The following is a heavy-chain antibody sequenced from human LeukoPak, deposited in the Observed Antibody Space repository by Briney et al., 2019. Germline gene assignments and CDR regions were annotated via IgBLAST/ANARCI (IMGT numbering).Heavy chain of an antibody. D-gene: IGHD3-10*01. Sequence: PGGSLRLSCVASGFTFGKYWMSWIRQPPGKGLEWIGEINHSGSTNYNPSLKSRATISVDTSKNQFSLKLSSVTAADTAVYYCARVGLLWFGEPPFDYWGQGTLVTVSS. J-gene: IGHJ4*02. CDR3: ARVGLLWFGEPPFDY. CDR1: GFTFGKYW. CDR2: INHSGST. V-gene: IGHV4-34*01.